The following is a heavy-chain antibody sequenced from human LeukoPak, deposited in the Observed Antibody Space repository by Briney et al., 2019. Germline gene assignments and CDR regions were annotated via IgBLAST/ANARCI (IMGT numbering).Heavy chain of an antibody. CDR1: GDSVSRRDSC. CDR2: IYYSGRT. CDR3: ARRRYYDSSGYLE. D-gene: IGHD3-22*01. V-gene: IGHV4-39*01. Sequence: SETLSLTCTIFGDSVSRRDSCWHWIRQPPGKGLEWIGTIYYSGRTYYSPSLKSRVTLSVDMSNNQFSLTLSSVTAADTALYFCARRRYYDSSGYLEWGQGTLVTVSS. J-gene: IGHJ1*01.